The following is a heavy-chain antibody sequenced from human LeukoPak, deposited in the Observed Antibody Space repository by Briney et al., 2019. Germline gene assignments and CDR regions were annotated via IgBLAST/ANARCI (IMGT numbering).Heavy chain of an antibody. D-gene: IGHD5-12*01. CDR1: GGSFSGYY. Sequence: SETLSLTCAVYGGSFSGYYWSWIRQPPGKGPEWIGEINHSGSTNYNPSLKSRVTISVDTSKNQFSLKLSSVTAADTAVYYCARGIVATMAFDYWGQGTLVTVSS. V-gene: IGHV4-34*01. CDR2: INHSGST. CDR3: ARGIVATMAFDY. J-gene: IGHJ4*02.